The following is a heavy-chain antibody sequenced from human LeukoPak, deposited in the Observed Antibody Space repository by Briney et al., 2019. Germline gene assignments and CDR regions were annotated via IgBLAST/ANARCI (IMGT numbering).Heavy chain of an antibody. D-gene: IGHD3-10*01. J-gene: IGHJ4*02. Sequence: SETLSLTCAVSGGSISSGGYSWSWIRQPPGKGLEWIGYIYYSGSTYYNPSLKSRVTISVDMSKNQFSLKLSSVTAADTAVYYCARRGGSGYFDYWGQGTLVTVSS. CDR3: ARRGGSGYFDY. CDR2: IYYSGST. V-gene: IGHV4-30-4*07. CDR1: GGSISSGGYS.